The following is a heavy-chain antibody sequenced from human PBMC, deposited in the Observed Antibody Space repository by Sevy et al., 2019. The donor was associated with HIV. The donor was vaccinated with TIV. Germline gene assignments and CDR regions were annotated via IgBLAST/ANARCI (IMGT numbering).Heavy chain of an antibody. CDR3: TRSVTTIY. CDR2: IRNKEYNGTT. Sequence: GGSLRLSCIGSGFAFSDYALSWVRQAPGKGLEWVGFIRNKEYNGTTEYAASVKGRFFISRDDSKSVAYLDMNSLKTADTGLYYCTRSVTTIYWGRGTLVTVSS. CDR1: GFAFSDYA. D-gene: IGHD4-4*01. V-gene: IGHV3-49*04. J-gene: IGHJ4*02.